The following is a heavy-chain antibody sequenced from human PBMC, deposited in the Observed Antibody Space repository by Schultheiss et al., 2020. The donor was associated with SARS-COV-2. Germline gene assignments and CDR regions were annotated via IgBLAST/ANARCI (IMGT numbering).Heavy chain of an antibody. CDR2: IYYSGST. CDR1: GDSISSSSYY. V-gene: IGHV4-39*01. Sequence: GSLRLSCTVSGDSISSSSYYWGWIRQPPGKGLEWIGSIYYSGSTNYNPSLKSRVTMSLDTSKNQFFLRLSSVTAADTAVYYCARHFSSSAYSTFQHWGQGTLVTVSS. CDR3: ARHFSSSAYSTFQH. J-gene: IGHJ1*01. D-gene: IGHD3-22*01.